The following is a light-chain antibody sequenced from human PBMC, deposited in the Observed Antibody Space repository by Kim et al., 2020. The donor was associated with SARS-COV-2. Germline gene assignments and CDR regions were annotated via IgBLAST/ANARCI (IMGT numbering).Light chain of an antibody. CDR1: PSVLYSSNNKNY. CDR2: WAS. J-gene: IGKJ4*01. V-gene: IGKV4-1*01. Sequence: ATINCKSSPSVLYSSNNKNYLAWYQQKPGQPPKLLIYWASTRKSGVPDRFSGSGSGTDFTLTISSLQAEDVAVYYCQQYYSTPLTFGGGTEVDIK. CDR3: QQYYSTPLT.